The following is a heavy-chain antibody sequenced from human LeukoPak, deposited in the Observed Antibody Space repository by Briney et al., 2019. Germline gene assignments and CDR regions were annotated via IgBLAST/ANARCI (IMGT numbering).Heavy chain of an antibody. V-gene: IGHV3-66*01. CDR1: GFTVSSNY. J-gene: IGHJ6*02. CDR3: ARDITKYNHPALMGV. D-gene: IGHD1-14*01. Sequence: GGSLRLSCAASGFTVSSNYMSWVRQAPGKGLEWVSVIYSGGSTYYADSVKGRFTISRDNSKNTLYLQMNSLRAEDTAVYYCARDITKYNHPALMGVWGQGTTVTVSS. CDR2: IYSGGST.